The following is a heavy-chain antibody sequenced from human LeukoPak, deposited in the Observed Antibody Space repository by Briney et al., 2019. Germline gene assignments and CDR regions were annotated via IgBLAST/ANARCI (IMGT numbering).Heavy chain of an antibody. D-gene: IGHD2-2*01. CDR2: IYSGGTT. CDR3: ARDYCSSPSCPFRWFDP. Sequence: GGSLRLSCAASGFTVSSNFMSWVRQAPGKGLEWVSVIYSGGTTYYADSVKGRFTISRDNSKNTLYLEMNSLRAEDTAVYYCARDYCSSPSCPFRWFDPWGQGTLVTVSS. J-gene: IGHJ5*02. CDR1: GFTVSSNF. V-gene: IGHV3-66*01.